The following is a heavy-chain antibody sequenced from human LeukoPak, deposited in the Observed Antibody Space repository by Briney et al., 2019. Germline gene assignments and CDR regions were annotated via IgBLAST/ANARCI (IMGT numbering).Heavy chain of an antibody. V-gene: IGHV1-46*01. Sequence: ASVKVSCKASGYTFTSYYMHWVRQAPGQGLEWMGIINPSGGSTSYAQKFQGRVTMTRDTSTSTVYMELSSLRSEDTAVYYCARGGYYYDSSGYYYVEQSNDAFDFWGQGKMVTVSS. CDR2: INPSGGST. CDR1: GYTFTSYY. D-gene: IGHD3-22*01. J-gene: IGHJ3*01. CDR3: ARGGYYYDSSGYYYVEQSNDAFDF.